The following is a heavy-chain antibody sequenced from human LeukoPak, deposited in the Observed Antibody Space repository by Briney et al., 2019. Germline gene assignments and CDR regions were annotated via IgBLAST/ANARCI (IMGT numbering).Heavy chain of an antibody. V-gene: IGHV1-2*02. J-gene: IGHJ4*02. D-gene: IGHD3-10*01. CDR1: GYTFTGYY. CDR2: INPNSGGT. CDR3: ARLISGSRYRALDY. Sequence: ASVKVSCKASGYTFTGYYMHWVRQAPGQGLEWMGWINPNSGGTNYAQKFQGRVTMTRDTSISTAYMELSRLRSDDTAVYYCARLISGSRYRALDYWGQGTLVTVSS.